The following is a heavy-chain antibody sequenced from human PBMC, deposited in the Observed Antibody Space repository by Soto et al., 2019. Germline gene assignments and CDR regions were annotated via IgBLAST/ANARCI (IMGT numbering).Heavy chain of an antibody. Sequence: EVQLVESGGGLVQPGGSLRLSCAASGFTFGTYEMNWVRQAPGKGLEWVSYISRSGSTIYYADSVKGRFTISRDNANNSLYLQLNSLRAEDTAVYYCARDPSSSSSSYLSYYYGMDVWGQGTTVTVSS. J-gene: IGHJ6*02. CDR1: GFTFGTYE. D-gene: IGHD6-6*01. CDR2: ISRSGSTI. CDR3: ARDPSSSSSSYLSYYYGMDV. V-gene: IGHV3-48*03.